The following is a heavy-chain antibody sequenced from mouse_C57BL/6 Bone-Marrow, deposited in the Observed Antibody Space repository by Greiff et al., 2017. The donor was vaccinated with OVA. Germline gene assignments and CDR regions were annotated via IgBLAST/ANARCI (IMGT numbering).Heavy chain of an antibody. D-gene: IGHD1-1*01. CDR1: GFTFSSYT. CDR3: ARPLYGSSPYWYFDV. CDR2: ISGGGGNT. Sequence: DVHLVESGGGLVKPGGSLKLSCAASGFTFSSYTMSWVRQTPEKRLEWVATISGGGGNTYYPDSVKGRFTISRDNAKNTLYLQMSSLRSEDTALYYCARPLYGSSPYWYFDVWGTGTTVTVSS. J-gene: IGHJ1*03. V-gene: IGHV5-9*01.